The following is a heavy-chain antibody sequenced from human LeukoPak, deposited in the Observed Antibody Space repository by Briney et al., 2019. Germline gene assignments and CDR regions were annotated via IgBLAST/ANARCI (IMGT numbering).Heavy chain of an antibody. Sequence: ASVKVSYAASGYTFTSYGISWERQATGQGLEWMGWISAHNGNTNYAQKLQGRVTMTTDTSTSTAYMEQRSLRSDDTAVYYCARYGISSTWYFSTHYYYGMDVWGQGTTVTVTS. D-gene: IGHD6-13*01. J-gene: IGHJ6*02. CDR2: ISAHNGNT. CDR1: GYTFTSYG. CDR3: ARYGISSTWYFSTHYYYGMDV. V-gene: IGHV1-18*01.